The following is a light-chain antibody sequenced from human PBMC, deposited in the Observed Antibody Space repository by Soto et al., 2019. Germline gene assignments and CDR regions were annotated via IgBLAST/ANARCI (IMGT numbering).Light chain of an antibody. V-gene: IGKV1-27*01. Sequence: DIQMTQSPTSLSASVGDRVTITCRASQGIRNYVAWYQQIPGKAPKLLIYAASTLQSGVPGRFSGSGSATDFTLTIKGLQPEFVASYSCQNYSTVPVFGPGTKVEIK. CDR1: QGIRNY. CDR3: QNYSTVPV. CDR2: AAS. J-gene: IGKJ3*01.